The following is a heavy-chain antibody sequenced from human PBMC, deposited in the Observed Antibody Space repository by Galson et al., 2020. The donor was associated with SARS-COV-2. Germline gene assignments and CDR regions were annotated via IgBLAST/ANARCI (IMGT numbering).Heavy chain of an antibody. CDR1: LYTPTELS. Sequence: ASVTDSRKLSLYTPTELSMPCVRQAPGPGLEWLGGFDPYDGETIHAQKLPGRVTMPEDTSTDTAYMELSSLGSENTALYYFATGYAVVVAATLYYWGQGTLVTVSS. CDR3: ATGYAVVVAATLYY. D-gene: IGHD2-15*01. CDR2: FDPYDGET. J-gene: IGHJ4*02. V-gene: IGHV1-24*01.